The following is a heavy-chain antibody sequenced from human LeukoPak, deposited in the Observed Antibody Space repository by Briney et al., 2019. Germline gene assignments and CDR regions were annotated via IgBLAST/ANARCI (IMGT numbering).Heavy chain of an antibody. J-gene: IGHJ4*02. V-gene: IGHV3-23*01. CDR2: ISGSGGST. D-gene: IGHD3-10*01. Sequence: GGSLRLACAASGFTFSSYGMSWVRQAPGKGLEWVSAISGSGGSTYYADSVKGRFTISRDDPHNTLYLQMNSVRAEDTAVYYCAKARTVRGVIALWYWGQGTLVTVSS. CDR1: GFTFSSYG. CDR3: AKARTVRGVIALWY.